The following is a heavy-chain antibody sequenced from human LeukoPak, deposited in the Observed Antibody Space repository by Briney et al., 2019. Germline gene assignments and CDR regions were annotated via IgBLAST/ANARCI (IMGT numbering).Heavy chain of an antibody. CDR3: AREGQLVGPTPKVHYYGMDF. V-gene: IGHV1-2*02. J-gene: IGHJ6*02. D-gene: IGHD1-26*01. CDR1: GYTFTAYY. Sequence: ASVKVSCKASGYTFTAYYIHWVRQAPGQGLEWMGWINPHSGGTNFAQKFQGRVTMTRDTSISTAYMELTRLRSDDTAVYYCAREGQLVGPTPKVHYYGMDFWGQGTTVTVSS. CDR2: INPHSGGT.